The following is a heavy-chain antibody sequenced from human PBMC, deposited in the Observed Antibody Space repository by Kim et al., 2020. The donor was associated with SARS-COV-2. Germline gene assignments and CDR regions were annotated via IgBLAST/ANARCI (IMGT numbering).Heavy chain of an antibody. Sequence: SETLSLTCTVSGGSISGYYWSWIRHPPGRALDWFGYFSHIGRPTQNPSLITQATISIDMSQNQFSLKLYSVTAAYTAVYYCAREGGRRFRDRAFDIWGHGTMDTVSS. CDR3: AREGGRRFRDRAFDI. CDR2: FSHIGRP. CDR1: GGSISGYY. V-gene: IGHV4-59*01. D-gene: IGHD3-10*01. J-gene: IGHJ3*02.